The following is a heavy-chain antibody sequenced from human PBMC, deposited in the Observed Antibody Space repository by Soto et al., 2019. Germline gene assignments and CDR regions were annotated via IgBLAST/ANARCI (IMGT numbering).Heavy chain of an antibody. CDR2: IKQDGSEK. Sequence: PGGSLRLACAASGFTFSSYWMSWVRQAPGKGLEWVANIKQDGSEKYYVDSVKGRFTISRDNAKNSLYLQMNSLRAEDTAVYYCARDSVLHFGSYYEYYYYGMDVWGQGTTDTVS. CDR3: ARDSVLHFGSYYEYYYYGMDV. CDR1: GFTFSSYW. J-gene: IGHJ6*02. D-gene: IGHD1-26*01. V-gene: IGHV3-7*05.